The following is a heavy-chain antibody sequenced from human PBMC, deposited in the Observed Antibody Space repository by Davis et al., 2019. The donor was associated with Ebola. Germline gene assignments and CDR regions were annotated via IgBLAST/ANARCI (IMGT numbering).Heavy chain of an antibody. J-gene: IGHJ5*02. Sequence: SETLSLTCAVYGGSFSGYYWSWIRQPPGKGLEWIGEINHSGSTNYNPSLKSRVTISVDTSKNQFSLKLSSVTAADTAVYYCARVGTGVLMVYGLPNWFDPWGQGTLVTVSS. CDR2: INHSGST. CDR3: ARVGTGVLMVYGLPNWFDP. CDR1: GGSFSGYY. D-gene: IGHD2-8*01. V-gene: IGHV4-34*01.